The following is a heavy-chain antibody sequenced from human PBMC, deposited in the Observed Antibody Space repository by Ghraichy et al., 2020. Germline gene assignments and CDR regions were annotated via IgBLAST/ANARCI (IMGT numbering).Heavy chain of an antibody. V-gene: IGHV4-31*03. CDR2: IYYSGST. J-gene: IGHJ4*02. Sequence: SETLSLTCTVSGGSISSGGYYWSWIRQHPGKGLEWIGYIYYSGSTYYNPSLKSRVTISVDTSKNQFSLKLSSVTAADTAVYYCARAGGIAAAGAALTFSYYFDYWGQGTLVTVSS. CDR3: ARAGGIAAAGAALTFSYYFDY. D-gene: IGHD6-13*01. CDR1: GGSISSGGYY.